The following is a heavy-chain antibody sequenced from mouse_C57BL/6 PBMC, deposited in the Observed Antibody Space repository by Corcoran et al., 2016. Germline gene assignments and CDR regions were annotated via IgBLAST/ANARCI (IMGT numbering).Heavy chain of an antibody. CDR2: INTYSEVP. Sequence: QIQFVQSGPELKKPGETIKLSSKASGYTFTNYGMSCVKQAPGKGLKWMGWINTYSEVPKYADDFKGRFAFSLETSARTAYFQINNLNNEDTATYFCARPPPYYYYVNAYWGQGPLVTVSA. CDR1: GYTFTNYG. CDR3: ARPPPYYYYVNAY. J-gene: IGHJ3*01. D-gene: IGHD1-1*01. V-gene: IGHV9-3*01.